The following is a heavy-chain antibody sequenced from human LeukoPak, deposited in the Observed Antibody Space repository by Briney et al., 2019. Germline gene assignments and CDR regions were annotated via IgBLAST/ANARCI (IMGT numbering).Heavy chain of an antibody. CDR1: GGSFSSYY. CDR2: INHSGST. J-gene: IGHJ4*02. CDR3: ARGGENGSGSYYKY. D-gene: IGHD3-10*01. Sequence: SETLSLTCAVYGGSFSSYYWSWIRQPPGKGLEWIGEINHSGSTNYNPSLKSRVTISVDTSKNQFSLKLSSVTAADTAVYYCARGGENGSGSYYKYWGQGTLVTVSS. V-gene: IGHV4-34*01.